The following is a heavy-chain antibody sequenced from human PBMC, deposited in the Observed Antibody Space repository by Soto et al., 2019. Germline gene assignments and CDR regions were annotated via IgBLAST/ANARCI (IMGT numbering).Heavy chain of an antibody. V-gene: IGHV3-23*01. J-gene: IGHJ4*02. Sequence: EVQVLESGGGLVQPGGSLRLSCAASGFTFSSNAMSWVRQAPGKGLEWVSAISGSGGSTYYADSVKGRFTISRDNSKNTLYLQMISLRAEDTAVYYCAKGDTKLDLPRLFDYWGQGTLVTVSS. CDR2: ISGSGGST. CDR1: GFTFSSNA. D-gene: IGHD1-7*01. CDR3: AKGDTKLDLPRLFDY.